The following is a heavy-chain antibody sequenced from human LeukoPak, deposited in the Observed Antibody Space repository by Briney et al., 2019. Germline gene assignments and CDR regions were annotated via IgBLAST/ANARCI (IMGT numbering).Heavy chain of an antibody. Sequence: SETLSLTCAVSGGSISSGGYSWSWIRQPPGKGLEWIGYIYYSGSTYYNPSLKSRVTISVDTSKNQFSLKLSSVTAADTAVYYCARLQFLSGGYYAFDSWGQGSQVSVSS. J-gene: IGHJ4*02. CDR3: ARLQFLSGGYYAFDS. CDR2: IYYSGST. CDR1: GGSISSGGYS. D-gene: IGHD3-3*01. V-gene: IGHV4-30-4*07.